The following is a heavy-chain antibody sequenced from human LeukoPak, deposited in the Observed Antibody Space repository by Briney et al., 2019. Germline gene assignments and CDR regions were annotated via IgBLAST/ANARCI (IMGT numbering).Heavy chain of an antibody. D-gene: IGHD3-3*01. J-gene: IGHJ4*02. Sequence: SETLSLTCAVYGGSFSGYYWSWIRQPPGKGLEWIGEINHSGSTNYNPSLKSRVTISVDTSKNQFSLKLSSVTAADTAVYYCARDDFWSGYSDYWGQGTQVTVSS. CDR3: ARDDFWSGYSDY. CDR1: GGSFSGYY. V-gene: IGHV4-34*01. CDR2: INHSGST.